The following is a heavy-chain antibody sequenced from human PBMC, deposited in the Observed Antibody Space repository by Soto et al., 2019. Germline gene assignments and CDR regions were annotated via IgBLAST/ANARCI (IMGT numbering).Heavy chain of an antibody. V-gene: IGHV3-74*01. CDR3: ARDAYHDMGV. J-gene: IGHJ6*02. Sequence: VQLVESGGGLVQPGGSLRLSCAASGFTFSAYWMHWVRQAPGKGLEWVSRINSDGSTTNYADSVKGRFTISRDNAKNMLYLQMNSLSVEDTDVYYCARDAYHDMGVWGQGTTVTVSS. CDR2: INSDGSTT. CDR1: GFTFSAYW.